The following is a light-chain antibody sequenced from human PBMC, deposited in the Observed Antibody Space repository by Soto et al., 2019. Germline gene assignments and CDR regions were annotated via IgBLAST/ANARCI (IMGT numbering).Light chain of an antibody. CDR1: QNIDNY. V-gene: IGKV1-39*01. J-gene: IGKJ1*01. CDR2: TAS. Sequence: DIQMTQSPSSLSASVGDRVTITCRASQNIDNYLNWYQHKPGKAPNLLIYTASSLQSGVPSRFSGTGSGTDFTLTISSLQPEDVATYYCQQGYNTRWTFGQGTKVDIK. CDR3: QQGYNTRWT.